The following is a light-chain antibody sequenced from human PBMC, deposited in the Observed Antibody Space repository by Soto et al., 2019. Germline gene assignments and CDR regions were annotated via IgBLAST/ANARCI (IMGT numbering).Light chain of an antibody. CDR3: LQYSTRPPRYT. J-gene: IGKJ2*01. CDR1: QSVSSY. V-gene: IGKV3-15*01. CDR2: RAS. Sequence: EIVMTQSPATLSVSPGGRATLSCRASQSVSSYLAWYQQRPGQPPRLLIYRASTRATGMTARFSGSGSGTVFFLIISSLQSDDFGVYYCLQYSTRPPRYTFGQGTKVEIK.